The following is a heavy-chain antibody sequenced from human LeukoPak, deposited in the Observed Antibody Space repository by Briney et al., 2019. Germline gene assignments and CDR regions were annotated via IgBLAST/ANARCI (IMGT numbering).Heavy chain of an antibody. CDR2: ISYDGSNK. CDR1: GFTFSNYG. J-gene: IGHJ4*03. D-gene: IGHD6-13*01. Sequence: GGSLRLSCAASGFTFSNYGMHWARQAPGKGLDWVSFISYDGSNKYYADSVKGRFTISRDNSKNTLYLQMNSLRAEDTAVYYCAKDPRRYSRTGGYFEYWGQGILVTVSS. V-gene: IGHV3-30*18. CDR3: AKDPRRYSRTGGYFEY.